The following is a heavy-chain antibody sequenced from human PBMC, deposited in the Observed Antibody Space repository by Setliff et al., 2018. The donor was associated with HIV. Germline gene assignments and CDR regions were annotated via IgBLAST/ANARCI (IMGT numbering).Heavy chain of an antibody. J-gene: IGHJ2*01. Sequence: SVKVSCKASGGTFSRHAFSWVRQAPGQGLEWMGGIIPTFDTANYAQKFQGRVTITADKSTNTVYMELNSLRSEDTAMYYCTRGVHSGGSGWYNWYFDLWGRGTLVTVSS. CDR3: TRGVHSGGSGWYNWYFDL. CDR1: GGTFSRHA. D-gene: IGHD6-19*01. V-gene: IGHV1-69*06. CDR2: IIPTFDTA.